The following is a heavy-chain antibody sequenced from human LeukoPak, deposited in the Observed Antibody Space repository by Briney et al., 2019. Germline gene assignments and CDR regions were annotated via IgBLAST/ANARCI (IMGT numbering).Heavy chain of an antibody. Sequence: GASVKVSCEASGGTFRSYAISWVRQAPGQGLEWMGGIIPIFGTANYAQKFQGRVTITADESTSTAYMELSSLRSEDTAVYYCARDQGYRYGYGDFDYWGQGTLVTVSS. CDR2: IIPIFGTA. CDR1: GGTFRSYA. J-gene: IGHJ4*02. D-gene: IGHD5-18*01. V-gene: IGHV1-69*13. CDR3: ARDQGYRYGYGDFDY.